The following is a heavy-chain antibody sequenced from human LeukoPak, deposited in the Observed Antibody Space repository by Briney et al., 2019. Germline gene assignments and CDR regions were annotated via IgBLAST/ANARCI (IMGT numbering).Heavy chain of an antibody. CDR2: INPNSGGT. CDR3: ARGGLPAYYYYMDV. J-gene: IGHJ6*03. V-gene: IGHV1-2*02. D-gene: IGHD1-26*01. CDR1: GYTFTYYF. Sequence: ASVKVSCKASGYTFTYYFIHCVRQAPGQGPEWMGWINPNSGGTNYAQKFQGRVTMTRDTSLSTAYMELSRLRSDDTAVYYCARGGLPAYYYYMDVWGQGTLVTVSS.